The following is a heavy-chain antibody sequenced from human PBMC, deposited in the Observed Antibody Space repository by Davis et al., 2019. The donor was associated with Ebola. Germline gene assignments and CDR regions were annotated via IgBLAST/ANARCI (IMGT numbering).Heavy chain of an antibody. D-gene: IGHD1-26*01. CDR1: GFTFGTYG. V-gene: IGHV3-9*01. J-gene: IGHJ6*02. CDR2: ISWNGVGL. Sequence: GGSLRLSCAASGFTFGTYGMNWVRQCPGKGLEWVSGISWNGVGLGYAASVKGRFTVSRDNAKNSLYLQMNNLRREDTALYYCTRVDSSSYYPTYGMDVWGQGTTVTVSS. CDR3: TRVDSSSYYPTYGMDV.